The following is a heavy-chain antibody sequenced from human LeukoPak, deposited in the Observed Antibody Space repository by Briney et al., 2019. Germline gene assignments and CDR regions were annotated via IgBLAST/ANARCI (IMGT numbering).Heavy chain of an antibody. Sequence: ASVKVSCKASGGTSSSYAVSWVRQAPGQGLEWMGRIIPILGIANYAQKFQGRVTITADKSTSTAYMELSSLRSEDTAVYYCAREGGPVYYYDSSGHKPIDYWGQGTLVTVSS. CDR3: AREGGPVYYYDSSGHKPIDY. D-gene: IGHD3-22*01. V-gene: IGHV1-69*04. CDR2: IIPILGIA. J-gene: IGHJ4*02. CDR1: GGTSSSYA.